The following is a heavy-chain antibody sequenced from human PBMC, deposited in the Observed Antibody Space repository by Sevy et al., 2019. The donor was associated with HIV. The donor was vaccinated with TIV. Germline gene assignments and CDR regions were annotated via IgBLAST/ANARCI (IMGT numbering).Heavy chain of an antibody. Sequence: SETLSLTCTVSGGSISSGNYYWHWIRQPPGKGLEWIGYISYTGNTYYNPSLKSPVTISVDTSNNQFSLRLTSVTAADTAVYYCARDATEYTSSSAWFDPWGQGTLVTVSS. CDR3: ARDATEYTSSSAWFDP. J-gene: IGHJ5*02. V-gene: IGHV4-30-4*01. D-gene: IGHD6-6*01. CDR2: ISYTGNT. CDR1: GGSISSGNYY.